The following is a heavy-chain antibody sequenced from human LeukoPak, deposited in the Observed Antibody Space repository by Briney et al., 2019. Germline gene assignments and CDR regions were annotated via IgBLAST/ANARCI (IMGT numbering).Heavy chain of an antibody. CDR1: GYTFTGYY. Sequence: ASVKVSCKASGYTFTGYYMHWVRQAPGQGLEWMGWINPNSGGTNYAQKLQGRVTMTTDTSTSTAYMELRSLRSDDTAVYYCARDRVIVVVPAISDYYYYGMDVWGQGTTVTVSS. V-gene: IGHV1-2*02. CDR3: ARDRVIVVVPAISDYYYYGMDV. J-gene: IGHJ6*02. D-gene: IGHD2-2*01. CDR2: INPNSGGT.